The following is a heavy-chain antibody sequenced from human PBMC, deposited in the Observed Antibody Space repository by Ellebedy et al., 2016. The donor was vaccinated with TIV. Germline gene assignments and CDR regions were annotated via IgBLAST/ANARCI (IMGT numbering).Heavy chain of an antibody. CDR2: ISNTGTT. CDR1: GGSINIKNYY. V-gene: IGHV4-39*07. J-gene: IGHJ5*02. CDR3: AREGNGLFDI. D-gene: IGHD1-1*01. Sequence: GSLRLSXSVSGGSINIKNYYWGWIRQPPGKGLEWIGAISNTGTTHYNESLKSRVTLSVDTSKNQFSLTLTSVTAADTAVYYCAREGNGLFDIWGQGTLVTISS.